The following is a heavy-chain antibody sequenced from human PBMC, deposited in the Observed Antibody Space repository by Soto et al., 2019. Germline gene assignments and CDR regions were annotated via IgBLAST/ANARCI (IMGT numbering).Heavy chain of an antibody. CDR2: ISSNGGST. CDR3: VKDLYYYDSSGYYPFDP. CDR1: GFTFSSYA. D-gene: IGHD3-22*01. Sequence: GSLRLSCSAAGFTFSSYAMHWVRQAPGKGLEYVSAISSNGGSTYYADSVKGRFTISRDNSKNTLYLQMSSLRAEDTAVYYCVKDLYYYDSSGYYPFDPWGQGTLVTVSS. V-gene: IGHV3-64D*06. J-gene: IGHJ5*02.